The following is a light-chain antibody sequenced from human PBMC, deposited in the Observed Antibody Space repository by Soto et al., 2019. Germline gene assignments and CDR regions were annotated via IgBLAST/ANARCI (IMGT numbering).Light chain of an antibody. CDR1: RGIGNA. V-gene: IGKV1-27*01. Sequence: DIHMPQSSSSLSASVAYRVTITCRPSRGIGNALAWYQQKPGTVPKLLIHSSSTLQSGSQSRFSGSGSGTDFTLTISSLKPEDVESYYCKKYDSAPKVGPGNKVDIK. CDR2: SSS. CDR3: KKYDSAPK. J-gene: IGKJ3*01.